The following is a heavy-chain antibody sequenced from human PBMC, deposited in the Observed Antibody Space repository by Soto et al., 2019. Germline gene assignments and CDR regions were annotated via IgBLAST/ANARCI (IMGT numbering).Heavy chain of an antibody. J-gene: IGHJ5*02. CDR2: ISSSADST. CDR1: GFTFSSYA. CDR3: ARVGLHPQTTEAFDWFDP. Sequence: GGSLRLSCAASGFTFSSYAMSWVRQAPGKGLECVSTISSSADSTCHGDSVKGRFTISRDNSKNTLHLQMNSLTADDTAVYYCARVGLHPQTTEAFDWFDPWGQGTLVTVSS. V-gene: IGHV3-23*01. D-gene: IGHD3-16*01.